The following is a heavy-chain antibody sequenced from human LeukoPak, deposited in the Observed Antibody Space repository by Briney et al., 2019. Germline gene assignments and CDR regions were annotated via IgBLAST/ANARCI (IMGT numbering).Heavy chain of an antibody. J-gene: IGHJ4*02. D-gene: IGHD6-19*01. CDR2: IYSGGST. V-gene: IGHV3-66*01. CDR1: GFTVSSNY. CDR3: AKWRISGRPDHQFDS. Sequence: RGSLRLSCAASGFTVSSNYMSLVRQAPGKGLEWVSVIYSGGSTYYADSVKGRFTISRDNSKNTLYLQMNSLRAEDTAVYYCAKWRISGRPDHQFDSWGRGTLVTVSS.